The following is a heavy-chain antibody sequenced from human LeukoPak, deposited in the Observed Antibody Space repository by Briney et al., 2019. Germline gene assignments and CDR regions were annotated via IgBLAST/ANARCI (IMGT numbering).Heavy chain of an antibody. CDR2: IIPIFGTT. CDR3: ASLLYNWNDAESSYFDY. Sequence: SVKLSCEASGGTFSSYAINWVRQAPGQGLEWMGGIIPIFGTTNYAQNFQGRVTITADKSTNTAYMELSSLRSEDTAVYYCASLLYNWNDAESSYFDYWGQGTLVTVSS. V-gene: IGHV1-69*06. J-gene: IGHJ4*02. CDR1: GGTFSSYA. D-gene: IGHD1-1*01.